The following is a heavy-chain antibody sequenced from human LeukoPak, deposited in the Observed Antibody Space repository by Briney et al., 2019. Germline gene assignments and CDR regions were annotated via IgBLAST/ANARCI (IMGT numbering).Heavy chain of an antibody. V-gene: IGHV4-59*01. D-gene: IGHD3-10*01. CDR2: IYYSGST. J-gene: IGHJ4*02. CDR1: GGSISSYY. CDR3: ARFVDYYGSGSYYTRYFDY. Sequence: NTSETLSLTCTVSGGSISSYYWSWIRQPPGKGLEWIGYIYYSGSTNYNPSLKSRVTISVDTSKNQFSLKLSSVTAADTAVYYCARFVDYYGSGSYYTRYFDYWGQGTLVTVSS.